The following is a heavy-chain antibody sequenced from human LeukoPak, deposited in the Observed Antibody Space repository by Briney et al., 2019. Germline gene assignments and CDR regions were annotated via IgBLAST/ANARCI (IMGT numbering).Heavy chain of an antibody. D-gene: IGHD1-26*01. V-gene: IGHV4-4*02. CDR2: IYHSGST. CDR3: ARATGGGSYTKPLYNWFDP. Sequence: SGTLSLTCAVSGGSISSSNWWSWVRQPPGKGLEWIGEIYHSGSTNYNPSLKSRVTISVDKSKNQFSLKLSSVTAADTAVYYCARATGGGSYTKPLYNWFDPWGQGTLVTVSS. J-gene: IGHJ5*02. CDR1: GGSISSSNW.